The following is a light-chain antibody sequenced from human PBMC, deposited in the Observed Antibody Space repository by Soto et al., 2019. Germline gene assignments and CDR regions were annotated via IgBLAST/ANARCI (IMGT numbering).Light chain of an antibody. J-gene: IGKJ4*01. CDR3: QQYESYPLT. V-gene: IGKV1-5*03. Sequence: DSQMTQYPSTLSASVGDRVTITCRASQSINSWLAWYQQKPGKAPKLLISKASTLQSGVPPRFSGSGSGTEFTLIISSLQPDDFSTYYCQQYESYPLTFGGGTKVEIK. CDR2: KAS. CDR1: QSINSW.